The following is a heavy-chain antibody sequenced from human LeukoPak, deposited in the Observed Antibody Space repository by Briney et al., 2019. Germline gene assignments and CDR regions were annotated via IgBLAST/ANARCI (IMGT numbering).Heavy chain of an antibody. CDR3: ARAITITMVRGVDNWFDP. Sequence: ASVKVSCKASGGTFSSYAISWVRQAPGQGLEWMGRIIPILGIANYAQKFQGRVTITADKSTSTAYMELSSLRSEDTAVYYCARAITITMVRGVDNWFDPWGQGTLVTVSS. CDR1: GGTFSSYA. D-gene: IGHD3-10*01. J-gene: IGHJ5*02. V-gene: IGHV1-69*04. CDR2: IIPILGIA.